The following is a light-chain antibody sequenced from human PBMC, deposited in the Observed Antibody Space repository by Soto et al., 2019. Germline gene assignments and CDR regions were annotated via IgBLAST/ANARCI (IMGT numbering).Light chain of an antibody. CDR3: SSYTSSSTYV. J-gene: IGLJ1*01. CDR2: DVS. CDR1: SSDIGSYNS. Sequence: QSALTQPASVSGSPGQSVTISSTGTSSDIGSYNSVCWHQQHPGRAPKLMIYDVSSRASGIPDRFSASKSGNTASLTISGLQAGDEADYFCSSYTSSSTYVFGTGTKLTVL. V-gene: IGLV2-14*03.